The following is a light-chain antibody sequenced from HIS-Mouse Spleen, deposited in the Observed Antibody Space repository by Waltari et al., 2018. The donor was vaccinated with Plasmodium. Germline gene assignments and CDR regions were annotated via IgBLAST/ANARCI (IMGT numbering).Light chain of an antibody. J-gene: IGKJ2*01. CDR1: QSISSY. CDR3: QQRYSTPYT. CDR2: AAS. V-gene: IGKV1-39*01. Sequence: DIQMTQSPSSLSASVGDRVTITCRASQSISSYLNWYQQKPGKAPKLLIYAASSVQSGVPSRFSGRGSGTDFNLTISSLQPEDFATYYCQQRYSTPYTFGQGTKLEIK.